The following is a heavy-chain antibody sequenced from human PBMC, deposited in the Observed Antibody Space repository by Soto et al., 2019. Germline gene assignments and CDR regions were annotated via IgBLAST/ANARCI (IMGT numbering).Heavy chain of an antibody. Sequence: SETLSLTCTVSGGSISSYYWSWIRQPPGKGLEWIGYIYYSGSTNYNPSLKSRVTISVDTSKNQFSLKLSSVTAADTAVYYCARGDSGYASYYYYYMDVWGKGTTVTVSS. CDR1: GGSISSYY. CDR3: ARGDSGYASYYYYYMDV. CDR2: IYYSGST. D-gene: IGHD5-12*01. V-gene: IGHV4-59*01. J-gene: IGHJ6*03.